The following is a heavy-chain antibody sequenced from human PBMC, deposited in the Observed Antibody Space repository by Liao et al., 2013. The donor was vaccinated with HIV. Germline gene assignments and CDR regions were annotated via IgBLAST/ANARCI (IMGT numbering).Heavy chain of an antibody. D-gene: IGHD6-13*01. CDR3: ARLAYSSSWYKGRGPYFDL. Sequence: QVQLQESGPGLVKPSETLSLTCTVSGGSISSYYWSWIRQPAGKGLEWIGRIYTSGSTNYNPSLKSRVTMSVDTSKNQFSLKLSSVTAADTAVYYCARLAYSSSWYKGRGPYFDLWGRGTLVTVSS. V-gene: IGHV4-4*07. CDR2: IYTSGST. CDR1: GGSISSYY. J-gene: IGHJ2*01.